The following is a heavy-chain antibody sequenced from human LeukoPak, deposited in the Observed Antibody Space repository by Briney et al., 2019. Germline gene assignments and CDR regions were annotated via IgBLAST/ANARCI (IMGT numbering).Heavy chain of an antibody. CDR3: ARDRHELVHPYYFDY. D-gene: IGHD1-26*01. J-gene: IGHJ4*02. CDR2: ISAYNGNM. V-gene: IGHV1-18*01. Sequence: ASVTVSFKASGYMFSIYGISWVRQAPGQGLEWLGWISAYNGNMFYAQKFQGRVTLTTDTTTSTAYMELKSLTSDATAVYYCARDRHELVHPYYFDYWGQGTLVTVSS. CDR1: GYMFSIYG.